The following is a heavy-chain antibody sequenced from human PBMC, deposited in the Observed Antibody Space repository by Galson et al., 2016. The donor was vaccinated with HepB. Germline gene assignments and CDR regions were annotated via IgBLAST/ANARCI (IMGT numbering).Heavy chain of an antibody. CDR3: ACPSSNILDYNYGMDV. CDR1: GITFSDFY. D-gene: IGHD2/OR15-2a*01. Sequence: LRLSCAASGITFSDFYMSWIRQAPGKGLEWVSYISSSGGAIYYADSVKGRFIISRDNAKKSLYLQMNTLRAEDTAMYFCACPSSNILDYNYGMDVWGRGTTVNVSS. V-gene: IGHV3-11*04. CDR2: ISSSGGAI. J-gene: IGHJ6*02.